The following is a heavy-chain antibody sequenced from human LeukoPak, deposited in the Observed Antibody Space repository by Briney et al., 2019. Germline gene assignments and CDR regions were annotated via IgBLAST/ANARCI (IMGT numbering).Heavy chain of an antibody. CDR3: AGERDGYNYFDY. Sequence: SETLSLTCTVSGGSISSYYWSWIRQPPGKGLEWIGYIYYSGSTNYNPSLKSRVTISVDTSKNQFSLKLSSVTAADSAVYYCAGERDGYNYFDYWGQGTLVTVFS. J-gene: IGHJ4*02. D-gene: IGHD5-24*01. CDR2: IYYSGST. CDR1: GGSISSYY. V-gene: IGHV4-59*01.